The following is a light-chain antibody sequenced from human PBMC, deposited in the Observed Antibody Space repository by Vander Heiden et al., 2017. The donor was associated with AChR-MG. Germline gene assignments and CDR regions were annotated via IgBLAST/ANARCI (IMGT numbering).Light chain of an antibody. J-gene: IGKJ1*01. CDR1: QGVSSN. Sequence: EIVMKQSPATPSVSPGERATLACRASQGVSSNLAWYQQKPGQAPRPLIYGASTRATGIPARFSGSGSGTEFTLTISSLQSEDFAVDDCQQYNNWPPETFGQGTKVEIK. CDR2: GAS. V-gene: IGKV3-15*01. CDR3: QQYNNWPPET.